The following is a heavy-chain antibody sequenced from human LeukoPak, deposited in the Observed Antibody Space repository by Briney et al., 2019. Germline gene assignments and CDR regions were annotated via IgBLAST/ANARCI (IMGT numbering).Heavy chain of an antibody. CDR3: ARWPGYYDSSGSIYFDY. D-gene: IGHD3-22*01. J-gene: IGHJ4*02. CDR1: GFTLSSYN. Sequence: GGSLRLSCAASGFTLSSYNMNWVRQAPGKGLEWVSSITSSSSYIYYADSVKGRFTISRDNAKNSLYLQMNSLRAEDTAVYYCARWPGYYDSSGSIYFDYWGQGTLVTVSS. CDR2: ITSSSSYI. V-gene: IGHV3-21*01.